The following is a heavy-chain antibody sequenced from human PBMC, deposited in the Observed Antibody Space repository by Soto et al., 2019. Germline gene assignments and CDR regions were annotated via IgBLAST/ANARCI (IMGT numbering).Heavy chain of an antibody. CDR1: GHTLTELS. CDR3: AAPMSAVAGTHFDY. D-gene: IGHD6-19*01. V-gene: IGHV1-24*01. CDR2: FDPEDGEI. J-gene: IGHJ4*02. Sequence: ASVKVSCKVSGHTLTELSVHWVRQAPGKGLEWMGGFDPEDGEIVHAQKFQGRVTMTEDTSADSAYMEVSSLRSEDTAVYYCAAPMSAVAGTHFDYWGQGTLVTVSS.